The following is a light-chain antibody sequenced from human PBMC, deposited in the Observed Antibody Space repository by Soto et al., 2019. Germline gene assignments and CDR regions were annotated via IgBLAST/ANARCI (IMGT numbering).Light chain of an antibody. CDR2: GTS. CDR3: QQHGDSVFT. CDR1: QSVNSGY. J-gene: IGKJ3*01. V-gene: IGKV3-20*01. Sequence: EIVLTQSPATLSLSPGERATLSCRASQSVNSGYLAWFQQKPGRAPRILIFGTSGRATGIPDRFSGNGSRTDFTLTISRVEPEDSAVYYCQQHGDSVFTFGPGTKVEIK.